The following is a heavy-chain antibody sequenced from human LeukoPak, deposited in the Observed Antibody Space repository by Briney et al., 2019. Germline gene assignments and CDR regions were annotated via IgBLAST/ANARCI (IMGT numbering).Heavy chain of an antibody. CDR2: ISGSGGST. Sequence: AGSLRLSCAASGFTFSSYAMSWVRQAPGKGLEWVSAISGSGGSTYYADSVKGRFTISRDNSKNTLYLRMNSLRAEDTAVYYCAKDLIAGGICAFDIWGQGTMVTVSS. V-gene: IGHV3-23*01. D-gene: IGHD1-1*01. CDR1: GFTFSSYA. CDR3: AKDLIAGGICAFDI. J-gene: IGHJ3*02.